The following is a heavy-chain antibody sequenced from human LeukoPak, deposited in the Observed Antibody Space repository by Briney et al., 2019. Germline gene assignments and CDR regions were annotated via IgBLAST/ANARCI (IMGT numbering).Heavy chain of an antibody. CDR2: ISSSSSYI. J-gene: IGHJ6*02. D-gene: IGHD3-3*01. CDR1: GFTFSSYW. Sequence: GGSLRLSCAASGFTFSSYWMSWVRQAPGKGLEWVSSISSSSSYIYYADSVKGRFTISRDNAKNSLYLQMNSLRAEDTAVYYCARDSYDFWSGYPYSYYYYYGMDVWGQGTTVTVSS. CDR3: ARDSYDFWSGYPYSYYYYYGMDV. V-gene: IGHV3-21*01.